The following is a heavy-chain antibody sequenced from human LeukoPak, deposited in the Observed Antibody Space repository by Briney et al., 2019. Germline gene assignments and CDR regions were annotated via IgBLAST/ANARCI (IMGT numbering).Heavy chain of an antibody. D-gene: IGHD6-25*01. V-gene: IGHV5-51*01. Sequence: TGESLKISCKGSGYGFTSYWIGWVRQMPGKGLEWMGIIYPGDSDTRYSPSFQGQVTISADKSISTAYLQWSSLKASDTAMYYCARRRPYSSDDAFDIWGQGTMVTVSS. CDR2: IYPGDSDT. J-gene: IGHJ3*02. CDR3: ARRRPYSSDDAFDI. CDR1: GYGFTSYW.